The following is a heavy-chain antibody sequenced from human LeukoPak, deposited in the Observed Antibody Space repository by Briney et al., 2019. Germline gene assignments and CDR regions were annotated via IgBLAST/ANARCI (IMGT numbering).Heavy chain of an antibody. CDR2: ISSDGNSL. D-gene: IGHD6-13*01. J-gene: IGHJ4*02. CDR1: GFTFSNYW. V-gene: IGHV3-74*01. Sequence: TGGSLRLSCAVSGFTFSNYWMHWVRQAPGRGLVWVSRISSDGNSLSYADSVKGRFTISRDNARNTLYLQMNSLRVEDTAVYYCVATPAAAGGLWGQGTLVTVSS. CDR3: VATPAAAGGL.